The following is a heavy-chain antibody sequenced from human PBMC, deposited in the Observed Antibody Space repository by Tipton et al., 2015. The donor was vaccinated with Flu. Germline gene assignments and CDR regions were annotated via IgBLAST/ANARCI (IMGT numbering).Heavy chain of an antibody. CDR2: IQSSGAA. CDR1: GDSVNSDKSY. J-gene: IGHJ4*02. CDR3: AGRRGEWLDFDY. V-gene: IGHV4-61*01. D-gene: IGHD6-19*01. Sequence: TLSLTCTVSGDSVNSDKSYWSWVRQPPAGGLEWIAFIQSSGAAHYNPSLKSRVTISRDTSRNRFYLKLDSVTAADTARYFCAGRRGEWLDFDYWGQGTLVTVSS.